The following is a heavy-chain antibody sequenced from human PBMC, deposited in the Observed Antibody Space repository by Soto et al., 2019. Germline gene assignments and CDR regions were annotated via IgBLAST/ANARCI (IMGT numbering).Heavy chain of an antibody. Sequence: PRGSLRLSCAATGFTFSSQSMHWVRQAPGKGLEWVSYISSSSSTIYYADSVKGRFTISRDNSKNTLYLQMNSLRAEDTAVYYCAKNAGIAAAGPSGYWGQGTLVTVSS. J-gene: IGHJ4*02. CDR2: ISSSSSTI. D-gene: IGHD6-13*01. CDR3: AKNAGIAAAGPSGY. CDR1: GFTFSSQS. V-gene: IGHV3-48*01.